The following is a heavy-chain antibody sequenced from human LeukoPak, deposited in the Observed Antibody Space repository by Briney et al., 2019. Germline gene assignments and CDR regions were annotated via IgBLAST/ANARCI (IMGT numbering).Heavy chain of an antibody. Sequence: PGGSLRLSCGASGFTFSNYGMLWVRQAPGKGLKGGAFIRYDRNNKLYEDSIKGRFTISRDNSKNTLYLHINSPRAEDTAVYYCVKDTPLDYWGQGTLVIVSS. CDR3: VKDTPLDY. V-gene: IGHV3-30*02. J-gene: IGHJ4*02. CDR2: IRYDRNNK. CDR1: GFTFSNYG.